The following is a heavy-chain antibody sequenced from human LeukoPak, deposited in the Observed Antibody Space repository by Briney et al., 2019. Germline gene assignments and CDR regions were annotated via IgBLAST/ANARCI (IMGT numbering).Heavy chain of an antibody. Sequence: SETLSLTCTVSGGSISSYYWSWIRQPPGKGLEWIGYIYYSGSTNYNPSLKSRVTISVDTSKNQFSLKLSSVTAADTAVYYCATHDGYNKVDYWGQGTLVTVSS. J-gene: IGHJ4*02. D-gene: IGHD5-24*01. CDR1: GGSISSYY. CDR3: ATHDGYNKVDY. CDR2: IYYSGST. V-gene: IGHV4-59*01.